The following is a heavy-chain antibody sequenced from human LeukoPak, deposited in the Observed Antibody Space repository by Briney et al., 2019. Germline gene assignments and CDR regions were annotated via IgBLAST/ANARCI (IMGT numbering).Heavy chain of an antibody. Sequence: SETLSLTCTVSGGSISSSSYYWGWIRQPPGKGLEWIGSIYCSGSTNYNPSLKSRVTISVDTSKNQFSLKLSSVTAADTAVYYCARDGSGGTSCYYYGMDVWGQGTTVTVSS. J-gene: IGHJ6*02. CDR1: GGSISSSSYY. D-gene: IGHD3-10*01. CDR2: IYCSGST. CDR3: ARDGSGGTSCYYYGMDV. V-gene: IGHV4-39*07.